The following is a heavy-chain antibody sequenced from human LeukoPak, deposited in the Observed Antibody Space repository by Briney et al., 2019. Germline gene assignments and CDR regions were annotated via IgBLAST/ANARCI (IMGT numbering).Heavy chain of an antibody. D-gene: IGHD3-22*01. J-gene: IGHJ4*02. Sequence: SETLSLTCTVSGGSISSSSYYWGWIRQPPGKGLEWIGSIYYSGSTYYNPSLKSRVTISVDTSKNQFSLMLSSVTAADTAVYYCARHIPYYYDSSGYRYYFDYWGQGTLVTVSS. V-gene: IGHV4-39*01. CDR1: GGSISSSSYY. CDR2: IYYSGST. CDR3: ARHIPYYYDSSGYRYYFDY.